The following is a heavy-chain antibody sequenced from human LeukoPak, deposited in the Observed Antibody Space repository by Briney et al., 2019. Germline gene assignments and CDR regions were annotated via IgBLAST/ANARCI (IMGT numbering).Heavy chain of an antibody. V-gene: IGHV3-23*01. J-gene: IGHJ4*02. CDR3: AKEVIVGVSFDY. CDR2: ISGSGGST. D-gene: IGHD1-26*01. CDR1: GFTFSSYA. Sequence: GGSLRLSCAASGFTFSSYAMSWVRQAPGKGLEWVAAISGSGGSTYYAGSVKGRFTISRDNFKNTLYLQMNSLRAEDTAVYYCAKEVIVGVSFDYWGQGTLVTVSS.